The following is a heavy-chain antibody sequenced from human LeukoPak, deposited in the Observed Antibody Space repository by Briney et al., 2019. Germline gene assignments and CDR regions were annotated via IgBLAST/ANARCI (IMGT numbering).Heavy chain of an antibody. D-gene: IGHD6-19*01. V-gene: IGHV4-59*08. J-gene: IGHJ4*02. Sequence: SETLSLTCTVSGGSISTYYWSWIRQPPGKGLEWIGYIYYSGSTNYNPSLKSRVTISVDTSTNQFSLKLSSVTTADTAVYYCAREYSSGWYGFFDDWGQGTLVTVSS. CDR1: GGSISTYY. CDR2: IYYSGST. CDR3: AREYSSGWYGFFDD.